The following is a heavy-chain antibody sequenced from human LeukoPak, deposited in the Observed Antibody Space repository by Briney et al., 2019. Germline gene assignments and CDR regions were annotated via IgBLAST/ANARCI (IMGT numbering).Heavy chain of an antibody. D-gene: IGHD1-14*01. J-gene: IGHJ6*04. CDR1: GFNSHEYC. CDR3: TKDLKPGGADV. CDR2: IIWSTGRT. V-gene: IGHV3-9*02. Sequence: PGGSLRLSCVVSGFNSHEYCMHGVRQAPGKGLEWVSGIIWSTGRTGYGDSVKGRFTISRDNAENSLYLQMNSLRVEDTALYYCTKDLKPGGADVWGKGTTVIVSS.